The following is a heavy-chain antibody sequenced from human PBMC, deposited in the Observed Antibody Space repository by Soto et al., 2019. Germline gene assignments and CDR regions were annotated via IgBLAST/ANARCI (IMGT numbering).Heavy chain of an antibody. CDR1: GYTFTSYY. Sequence: QVQLVQSGAEVKKPGASVKVSCKAFGYTFTSYYMHWVRQAPGQGLEWMGIINPSEGSTSYTQNCRGRVTMTRDTSKNTVYMELSSLRSEDTAVDYFAMTSSVVRVSRSGEYFHRWGQGTLVTVSS. CDR3: AMTSSVVRVSRSGEYFHR. CDR2: INPSEGST. V-gene: IGHV1-46*01. D-gene: IGHD3-16*02. J-gene: IGHJ1*01.